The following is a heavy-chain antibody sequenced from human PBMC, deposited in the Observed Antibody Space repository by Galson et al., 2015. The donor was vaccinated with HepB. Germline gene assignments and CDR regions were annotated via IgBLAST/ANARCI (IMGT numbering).Heavy chain of an antibody. J-gene: IGHJ4*02. CDR1: GFSFSSYT. CDR2: ISRSRNFI. Sequence: SLRLSCAASGFSFSSYTMNWVRQAPGRGLEWVSSISRSRNFIYYVDSMKGRFTISRDNAKNSLYLQMNSLRAEDTAVYYCARIFGELPNFDYWGQGTLVTVSS. V-gene: IGHV3-21*01. D-gene: IGHD3-10*01. CDR3: ARIFGELPNFDY.